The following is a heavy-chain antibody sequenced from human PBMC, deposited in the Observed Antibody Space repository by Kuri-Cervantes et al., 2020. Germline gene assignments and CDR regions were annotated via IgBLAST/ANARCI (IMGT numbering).Heavy chain of an antibody. Sequence: SETLSLTCAVYGGSFSGYYWSWIRQPPGKGLEWIGEINHSGSTNYNPSLKSRVTISVDTSKNQFSLKLTSVTAADTAVYYCARGRGRADYNFWSGYSSAPSFFDHWGQGTLVTVSS. CDR1: GGSFSGYY. CDR2: INHSGST. V-gene: IGHV4-34*01. J-gene: IGHJ4*02. CDR3: ARGRGRADYNFWSGYSSAPSFFDH. D-gene: IGHD3-3*01.